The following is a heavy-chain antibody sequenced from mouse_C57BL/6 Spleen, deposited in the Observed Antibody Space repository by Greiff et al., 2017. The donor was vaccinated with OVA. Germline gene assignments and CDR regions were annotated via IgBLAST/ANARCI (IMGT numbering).Heavy chain of an antibody. CDR2: IRLKSDYYAT. CDR1: GFTFSNYW. Sequence: EVHLVESGGGLVQPGGSMKLSCVASGFTFSNYWMNWVRQSPEKGLEWVAQIRLKSDYYATPYAESVKGRFTISRDASNSCVYLQMNNLRAKDTGIYYSTGWGRFYYWGQGTTLTVSS. D-gene: IGHD4-1*01. CDR3: TGWGRFYY. V-gene: IGHV6-3*01. J-gene: IGHJ2*01.